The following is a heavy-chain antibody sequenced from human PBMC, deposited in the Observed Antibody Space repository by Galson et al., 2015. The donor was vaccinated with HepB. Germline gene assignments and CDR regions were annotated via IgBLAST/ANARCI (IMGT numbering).Heavy chain of an antibody. CDR2: IHGGTNK. Sequence: SLRLSCAASGFSIRSHYMNWVRQAPGKGLEWVSLIHGGTNKNYADSVKGRFTISRDDSSNTLYLQMNRLRAEDPAVYYCAQLGTGYWGQGTLVTVSS. CDR1: GFSIRSHY. CDR3: AQLGTGY. D-gene: IGHD6-13*01. V-gene: IGHV3-53*01. J-gene: IGHJ4*02.